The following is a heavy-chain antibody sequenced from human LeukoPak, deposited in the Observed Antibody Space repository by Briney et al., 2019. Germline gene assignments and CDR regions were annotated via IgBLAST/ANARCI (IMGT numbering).Heavy chain of an antibody. J-gene: IGHJ4*02. Sequence: SETLSLTCAVYGGSFSGYYWSWIRQPPGKGLEWIGYIYYSGSTNYNPSLKSRVIISVDTSKNQFSLKLSSVTAADTAVYYCARRTLRSGWRGDYFDYWGQGTLVTVSS. CDR3: ARRTLRSGWRGDYFDY. CDR1: GGSFSGYY. D-gene: IGHD6-19*01. CDR2: IYYSGST. V-gene: IGHV4-59*01.